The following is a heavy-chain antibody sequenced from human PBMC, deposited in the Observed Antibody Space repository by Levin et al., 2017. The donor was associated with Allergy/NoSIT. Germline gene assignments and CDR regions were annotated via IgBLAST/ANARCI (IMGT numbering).Heavy chain of an antibody. J-gene: IGHJ4*02. CDR2: IYSSGST. CDR1: GDSINSGVYY. D-gene: IGHD6-19*01. Sequence: PSETLSLTCSVSGDSINSGVYYWSWIRQHPGKGLEWIGNIYSSGSTYYNPSLQGRGAISVDTSKNQFSLRLSSVTGADTAVYYCARGRFSRGITYYLDLWGQGTLLTVSS. CDR3: ARGRFSRGITYYLDL. V-gene: IGHV4-31*03.